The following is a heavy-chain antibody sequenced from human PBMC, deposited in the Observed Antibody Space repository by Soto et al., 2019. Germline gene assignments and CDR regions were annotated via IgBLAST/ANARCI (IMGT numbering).Heavy chain of an antibody. CDR2: INSDGST. J-gene: IGHJ6*02. Sequence: EVQLVESGGGLVQPGGSLRLSCAASGFTFSSYWMHWVRQVPGKGLVWVSRINSDGSTSYADSVKGRFTISRDNAKNSLYLQMNSLRAEDTAVYYCARDPSGDYYYGMDVWGQGTTVTVSS. CDR1: GFTFSSYW. V-gene: IGHV3-74*01. CDR3: ARDPSGDYYYGMDV.